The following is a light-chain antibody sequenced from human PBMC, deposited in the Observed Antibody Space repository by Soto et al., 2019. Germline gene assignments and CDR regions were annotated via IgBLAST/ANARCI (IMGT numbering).Light chain of an antibody. CDR2: GAS. CDR3: QHYNNWPPWT. V-gene: IGKV3-15*01. Sequence: EIVMTQSPATLSVSPGERATLSCRASQSISSNLAWYQQKPGQAPRLLIYGASTRATGIPARFSGSKSGTEFTHTNSILQSEDVAVSYCQHYNNWPPWTFGQGTKVETK. J-gene: IGKJ1*01. CDR1: QSISSN.